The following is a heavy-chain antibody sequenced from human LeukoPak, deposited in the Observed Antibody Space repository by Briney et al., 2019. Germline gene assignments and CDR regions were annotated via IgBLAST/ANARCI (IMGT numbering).Heavy chain of an antibody. J-gene: IGHJ5*02. Sequence: ASVKVSCKASGYTFTGYYMNWVRQAPGQGLEWMGWINPNSGRTNYAHNFQGRVTLTRDPSISTAYMELTGLTSNDTGVYYCARTREYSSTWFFPPFDPWGQGTLVTVSS. CDR1: GYTFTGYY. V-gene: IGHV1-2*02. CDR3: ARTREYSSTWFFPPFDP. CDR2: INPNSGRT. D-gene: IGHD6-13*01.